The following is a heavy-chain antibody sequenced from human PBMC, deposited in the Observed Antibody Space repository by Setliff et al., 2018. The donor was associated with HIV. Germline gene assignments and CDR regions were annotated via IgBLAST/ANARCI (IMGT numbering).Heavy chain of an antibody. J-gene: IGHJ4*02. D-gene: IGHD3-16*02. V-gene: IGHV4-34*01. CDR3: ASLITFGGVIANYYFDY. Sequence: PSETLSLTCAVYGESFSDDYWSWIRQPPGWGLEWIGEINHSGTTNYNPSLMGRLNISVDTSKRQFSLDLSSVTAADTAVYYCASLITFGGVIANYYFDYWGQGTLVTVS. CDR2: INHSGTT. CDR1: GESFSDDY.